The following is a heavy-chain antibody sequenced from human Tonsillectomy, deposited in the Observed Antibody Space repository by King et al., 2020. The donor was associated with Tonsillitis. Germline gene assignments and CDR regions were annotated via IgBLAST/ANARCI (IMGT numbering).Heavy chain of an antibody. Sequence: VQLVESGGGLVQPGGSLILSCAASGFTFSTYAMHWVRQAPGKGLEYVSAISSNGGSTYYANSVKGRFTISRDNSKNTLYLQMGSLRAEDMALYYCAREFRRGFDYWGQGTLVTVSS. CDR2: ISSNGGST. V-gene: IGHV3-64*01. CDR1: GFTFSTYA. J-gene: IGHJ4*02. CDR3: AREFRRGFDY.